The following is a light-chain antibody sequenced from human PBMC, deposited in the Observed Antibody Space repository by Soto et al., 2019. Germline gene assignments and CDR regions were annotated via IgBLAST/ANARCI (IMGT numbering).Light chain of an antibody. J-gene: IGLJ1*01. CDR3: SSYTSSSTPV. CDR2: EVN. V-gene: IGLV2-14*01. CDR1: SSDVGGYNY. Sequence: QSVLTQPASVSGSPGQSITISCTGTSSDVGGYNYVSWYQQHPGKAPKLMIYEVNNRPSGVSNRFSGSKSGNTASLTISGLQAEDEADYYCSSYTSSSTPVFGTGTKLTVL.